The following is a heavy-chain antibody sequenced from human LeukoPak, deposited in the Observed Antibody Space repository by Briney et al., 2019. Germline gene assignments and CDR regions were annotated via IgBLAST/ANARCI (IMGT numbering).Heavy chain of an antibody. CDR3: ARDGYSYGLGWYYFDY. V-gene: IGHV1-2*02. Sequence: WGSVTVSCKASGYTFTGYYMHWVRQAPGQGREGVGWMNPNSGGTNYAQRFQGRVTMTRDTSISTAYMELSRLRSDDTAVYYCARDGYSYGLGWYYFDYWGQGTLVTVSS. CDR2: MNPNSGGT. CDR1: GYTFTGYY. D-gene: IGHD5-18*01. J-gene: IGHJ4*02.